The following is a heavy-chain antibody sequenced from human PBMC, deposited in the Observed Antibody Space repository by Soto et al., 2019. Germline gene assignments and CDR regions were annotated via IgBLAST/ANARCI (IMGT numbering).Heavy chain of an antibody. CDR2: IYYSGST. CDR3: ARRSTVAATLFDF. J-gene: IGHJ4*02. D-gene: IGHD2-15*01. Sequence: QVQLQESGPGLVKPSQTLSLTCTVSGDSISSGGYYWSWIRQHPGKGLEWIGSIYYSGSTYYNPSLKSRVIISVDTSKTQFSLKLSSVTAADPAVYYCARRSTVAATLFDFWGQGTLFTVSS. CDR1: GDSISSGGYY. V-gene: IGHV4-31*03.